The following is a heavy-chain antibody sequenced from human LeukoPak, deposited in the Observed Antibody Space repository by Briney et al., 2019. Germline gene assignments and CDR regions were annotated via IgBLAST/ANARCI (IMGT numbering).Heavy chain of an antibody. CDR2: IDYSGST. D-gene: IGHD2-15*01. CDR1: GGSISSYY. J-gene: IGHJ4*02. CDR3: ARGIGYCSGGSCYGPPFFDY. V-gene: IGHV4-59*01. Sequence: SETLSLTCTVSGGSISSYYWSWIRQPPGKGLEWIGYIDYSGSTNYNPSLKSRVTISVDTSKNQFSLKLSSVTAADTAVYYCARGIGYCSGGSCYGPPFFDYWGQGTLVTVSS.